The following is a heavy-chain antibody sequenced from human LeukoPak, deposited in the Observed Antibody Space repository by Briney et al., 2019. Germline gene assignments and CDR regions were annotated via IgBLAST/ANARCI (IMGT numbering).Heavy chain of an antibody. CDR3: ATYRQVLLPFES. J-gene: IGHJ4*02. V-gene: IGHV3-23*01. D-gene: IGHD2-8*02. Sequence: GGSLRLSCAASGFTFSTFAMVWVRQPPGKGLEWVSSIFPSGGEIRHADSVRGRFTISRDNSKSTLSLQMNSLRAEDTAIYYCATYRQVLLPFESWGQGTLVTVSS. CDR1: GFTFSTFA. CDR2: IFPSGGEI.